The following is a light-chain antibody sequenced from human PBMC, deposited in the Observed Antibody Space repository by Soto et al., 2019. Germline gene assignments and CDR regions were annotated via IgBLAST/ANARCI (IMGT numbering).Light chain of an antibody. CDR2: GAS. Sequence: EIVLTQSPGTLSLSPGDRATLSCEASQSVNNNYLAWYQHKPGQAPRLLIDGASSRATGIPDRFSGSGSGTEFTLTIRRLEPEDFAVYYCQQYDTSLPYTFGGGTKVEIK. CDR1: QSVNNNY. CDR3: QQYDTSLPYT. J-gene: IGKJ4*01. V-gene: IGKV3-20*01.